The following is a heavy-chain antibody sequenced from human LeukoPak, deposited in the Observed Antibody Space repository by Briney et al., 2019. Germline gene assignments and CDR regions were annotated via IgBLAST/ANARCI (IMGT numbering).Heavy chain of an antibody. Sequence: ASVKVSCKASGYTLTGYYMHWVRRAPGQGLEWMGWINPNSGGTNYAQKFQGRVTMTRDTSISTAYMELSRLRSDDTAVYYCARPNFRYDYFDYWGQGTLVSVSS. D-gene: IGHD5-12*01. V-gene: IGHV1-2*02. CDR2: INPNSGGT. CDR1: GYTLTGYY. J-gene: IGHJ4*02. CDR3: ARPNFRYDYFDY.